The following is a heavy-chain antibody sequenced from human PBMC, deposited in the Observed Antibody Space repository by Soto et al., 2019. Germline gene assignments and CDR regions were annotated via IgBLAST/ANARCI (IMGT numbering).Heavy chain of an antibody. CDR3: ARDRSRAAAVYGMDV. J-gene: IGHJ6*02. Sequence: QVQLVESGGDLVKPGGSLRLSCAASGFTFSDYYMSWIRQAPGKGLEWVSYISSSSSYTNYADSVKGRFTISRDNAKNSLYLQMNSLRAEDTAVYYCARDRSRAAAVYGMDVWGQGTTVTVSS. V-gene: IGHV3-11*06. D-gene: IGHD6-13*01. CDR1: GFTFSDYY. CDR2: ISSSSSYT.